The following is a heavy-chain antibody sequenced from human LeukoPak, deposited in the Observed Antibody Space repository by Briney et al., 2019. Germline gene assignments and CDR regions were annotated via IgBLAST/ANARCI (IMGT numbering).Heavy chain of an antibody. Sequence: PGGSLRLSCADGGFTLSNYVMTWVRQAPGKGLEWVSAISGSGDRTYYADSVYGRLTISRDNSKNTLYLQMNGLRAEDTAVYYCAKSHSSGYYYVAFDIWGQGTMVTVSS. J-gene: IGHJ3*02. CDR1: GFTLSNYV. D-gene: IGHD3-22*01. CDR3: AKSHSSGYYYVAFDI. V-gene: IGHV3-23*01. CDR2: ISGSGDRT.